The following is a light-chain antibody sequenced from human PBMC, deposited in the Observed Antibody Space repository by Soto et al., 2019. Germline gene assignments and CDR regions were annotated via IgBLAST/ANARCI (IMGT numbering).Light chain of an antibody. Sequence: QSVLTQPPSASGSPGQSVTISCTGTSSDVGGFNYVSWYQQHPGKAPKLMIYEVSKRPSGVPDRFSGSKSGNTASLTVSGLQAEDEADYYCSSYAGRTNFLYVFGTGTKVTVL. V-gene: IGLV2-8*01. CDR3: SSYAGRTNFLYV. CDR1: SSDVGGFNY. J-gene: IGLJ1*01. CDR2: EVS.